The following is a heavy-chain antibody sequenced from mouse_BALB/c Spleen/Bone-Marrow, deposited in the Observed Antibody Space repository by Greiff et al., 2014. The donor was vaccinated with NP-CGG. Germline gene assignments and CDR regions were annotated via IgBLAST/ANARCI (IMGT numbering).Heavy chain of an antibody. D-gene: IGHD2-14*01. J-gene: IGHJ4*01. Sequence: EVQLQQSGPSLVKPSQTLSLTCSVTGDSITSGYWNWIRKFPGNKLEYMGYISHSGSTYYNPSLKSRISITRDTSKNQYYLQLYSVTTEDTATYYCARAGYRYDVGYAMDYWGQGTSVTVSS. CDR2: ISHSGST. CDR1: GDSITSGY. V-gene: IGHV3-8*02. CDR3: ARAGYRYDVGYAMDY.